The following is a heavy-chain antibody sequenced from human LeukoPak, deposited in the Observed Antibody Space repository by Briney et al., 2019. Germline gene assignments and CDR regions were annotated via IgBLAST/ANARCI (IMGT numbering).Heavy chain of an antibody. CDR3: ARHGAEGEYYYCYYMDV. CDR2: IYYSGST. J-gene: IGHJ6*03. Sequence: PSETLSLTCTVSGGSISSSSYYWGWIRQPPGKGLEWIGSIYYSGSTYYNPSLKSRVTISVDTSKNQFSLKLSSVTAADTAVYYCARHGAEGEYYYCYYMDVWGKGTTVTVSS. D-gene: IGHD3-10*01. CDR1: GGSISSSSYY. V-gene: IGHV4-39*01.